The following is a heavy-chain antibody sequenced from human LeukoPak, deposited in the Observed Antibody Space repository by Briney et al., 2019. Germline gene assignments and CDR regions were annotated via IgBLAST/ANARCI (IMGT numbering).Heavy chain of an antibody. CDR3: ARTPSRDTYYYDSSGYLDY. Sequence: SETLSLTCSVSGGSISTYYLSWIRQPPGKGLEWMGYIDYSGDTYYNPSLKSGVTISVDTSNSQFSRKLSYVTTADTAIYYCARTPSRDTYYYDSSGYLDYWGQGTLVTVSS. CDR2: IDYSGDT. J-gene: IGHJ4*02. V-gene: IGHV4-59*08. D-gene: IGHD3-22*01. CDR1: GGSISTYY.